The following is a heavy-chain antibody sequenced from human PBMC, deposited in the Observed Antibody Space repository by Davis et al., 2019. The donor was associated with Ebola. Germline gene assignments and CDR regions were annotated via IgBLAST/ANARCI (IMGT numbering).Heavy chain of an antibody. J-gene: IGHJ2*01. V-gene: IGHV2-5*02. CDR3: AHVFKWYFDI. Sequence: SGPTLVKPKETLTLTCTFSGFSLSSSGVGVGWIRQPPGKALEWLALTYWDDDKRYSPSLRSRLTITTDTSKNQVVLALTNMDAADTATYYCAHVFKWYFDIWGRGTLVTVSS. CDR2: TYWDDDK. CDR1: GFSLSSSGVG.